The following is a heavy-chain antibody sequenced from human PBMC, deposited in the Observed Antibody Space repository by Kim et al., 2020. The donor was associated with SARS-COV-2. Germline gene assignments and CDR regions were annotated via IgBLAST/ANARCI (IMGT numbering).Heavy chain of an antibody. Sequence: GGSLRLSCTTSGLNFGDYAMSWFRQAPGKGLEWVAFITSDRYGESSAYAVTVKGTFTISRDESKRIAYLQMNGLKTEDSAVYYCTSGPYYYDSAAYYHDYWGQGTLVTVSS. CDR1: GLNFGDYA. CDR3: TSGPYYYDSAAYYHDY. CDR2: ITSDRYGESS. J-gene: IGHJ4*02. D-gene: IGHD3-22*01. V-gene: IGHV3-49*03.